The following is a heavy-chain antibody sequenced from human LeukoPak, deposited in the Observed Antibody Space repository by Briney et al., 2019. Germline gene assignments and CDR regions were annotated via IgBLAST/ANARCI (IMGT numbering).Heavy chain of an antibody. V-gene: IGHV3-7*01. J-gene: IGHJ1*01. Sequence: GGSLRLSCAGSGFTFSNYWMGWVRQAPGKGLQWVANIKTDGSEKYYVDSVKGRFTISRDNAKNSLYLQMNSLRAEDTAVYYCGSYSSLDRRGFQFWGQGTLLTVSS. CDR2: IKTDGSEK. CDR3: GSYSSLDRRGFQF. CDR1: GFTFSNYW. D-gene: IGHD3-22*01.